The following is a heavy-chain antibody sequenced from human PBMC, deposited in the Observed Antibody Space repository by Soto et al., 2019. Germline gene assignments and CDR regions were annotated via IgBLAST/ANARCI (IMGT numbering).Heavy chain of an antibody. Sequence: PSQTLSLTCAISGDSVSSNSAAWNWIRQSPSRGLEWLGRTYYRSKWYNDYAVSVKSRITINPDTSKNQFSLQLNSVTPEDTAVYYCARSVGRLVPAATQFYYYYGMDVWGQGTTVTVSS. J-gene: IGHJ6*02. V-gene: IGHV6-1*01. CDR2: TYYRSKWYN. CDR1: GDSVSSNSAA. D-gene: IGHD2-2*01. CDR3: ARSVGRLVPAATQFYYYYGMDV.